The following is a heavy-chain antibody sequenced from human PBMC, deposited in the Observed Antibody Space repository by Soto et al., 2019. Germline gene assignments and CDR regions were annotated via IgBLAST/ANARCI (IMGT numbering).Heavy chain of an antibody. Sequence: SSVKVSCKASGGTFSSYAISWVRQAPGQGLEWMGGIIPIFGTANYAQKFQGRVTITADKSTSTAYMELSSLRSEDTAVYYCARLPPYYDLRGGMDVWGQGTTVTVSS. D-gene: IGHD3-3*01. CDR1: GGTFSSYA. V-gene: IGHV1-69*06. CDR2: IIPIFGTA. CDR3: ARLPPYYDLRGGMDV. J-gene: IGHJ6*02.